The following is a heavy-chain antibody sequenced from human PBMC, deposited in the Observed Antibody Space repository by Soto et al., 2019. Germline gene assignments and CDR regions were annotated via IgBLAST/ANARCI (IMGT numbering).Heavy chain of an antibody. CDR2: ISGSGGST. CDR3: AKKSGFDYYGSGSYLS. J-gene: IGHJ5*02. CDR1: GFTFSSYA. V-gene: IGHV3-23*01. D-gene: IGHD3-10*01. Sequence: GGSLRLSCAASGFTFSSYAMSWVRQAPGNGLEWVSAISGSGGSTYYAGSVKGRFTISRDNSKNTLYLQMNSLRAEDTAVYYCAKKSGFDYYGSGSYLSWGQGTLVTVSS.